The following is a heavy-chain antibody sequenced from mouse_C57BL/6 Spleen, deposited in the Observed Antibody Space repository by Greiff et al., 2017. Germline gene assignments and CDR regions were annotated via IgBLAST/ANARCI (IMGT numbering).Heavy chain of an antibody. V-gene: IGHV1-82*01. CDR1: GYAFSSSW. J-gene: IGHJ4*01. Sequence: QVQLKQSGPELVKPGASVKISCKASGYAFSSSWMNWVKQRPGKGLEWIGRIYPGDGDTNYNGKFKGKATLTADKSSSTAYMQLSSLTSEDSAVYFCARTGTHYAMDYWGKGTSVTVSS. D-gene: IGHD3-3*01. CDR3: ARTGTHYAMDY. CDR2: IYPGDGDT.